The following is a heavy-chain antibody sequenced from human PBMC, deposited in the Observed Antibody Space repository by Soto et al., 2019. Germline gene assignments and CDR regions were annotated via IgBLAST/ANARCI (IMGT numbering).Heavy chain of an antibody. D-gene: IGHD3-10*01. CDR2: IKRKIDGETT. J-gene: IGHJ6*01. CDR3: VTDRGGGMDV. V-gene: IGHV3-15*01. Sequence: EVQLVESGGGMVMPGGSLRLSCAASGFTFSDAWMTWIRQAPGKGLQCVGRIKRKIDGETTDYAAPVKGRFTISRDDSKHTLYLQMNGLKVEDTALYCCVTDRGGGMDVWGQGTTVTVSS. CDR1: GFTFSDAW.